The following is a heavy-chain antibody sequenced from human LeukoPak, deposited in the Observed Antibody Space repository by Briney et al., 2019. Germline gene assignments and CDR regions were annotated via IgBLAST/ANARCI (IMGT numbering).Heavy chain of an antibody. J-gene: IGHJ4*02. Sequence: GGSLRLSCAASGFTFSSYSMNWVRQAPGKGLEWVSSISSSSSYIYYADSVKGRFTISRDNAKNSLYLQMNSLRAEDTAVYYCASRGEQGKIDYWGQGTLVTVSS. CDR1: GFTFSSYS. D-gene: IGHD3-16*01. CDR2: ISSSSSYI. CDR3: ASRGEQGKIDY. V-gene: IGHV3-21*01.